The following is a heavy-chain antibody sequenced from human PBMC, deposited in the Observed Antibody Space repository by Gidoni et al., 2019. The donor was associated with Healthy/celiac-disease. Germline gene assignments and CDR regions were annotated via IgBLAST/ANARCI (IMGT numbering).Heavy chain of an antibody. CDR1: GGSFSGYY. V-gene: IGHV4-34*01. J-gene: IGHJ4*02. D-gene: IGHD3-16*01. CDR2: INHSGST. Sequence: QVQLQQWGAGLLKPSEPLSLTCAVYGGSFSGYYWSWIRQPPGKGLEWIGEINHSGSTNYNPSLKSRVTISVDTSKNQFSLKLSSVTAADTAVYYCARFLRGRTKFFDYWGQGTLVTVSS. CDR3: ARFLRGRTKFFDY.